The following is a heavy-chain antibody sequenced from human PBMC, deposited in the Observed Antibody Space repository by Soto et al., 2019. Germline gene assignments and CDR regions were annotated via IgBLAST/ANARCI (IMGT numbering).Heavy chain of an antibody. CDR1: GFTFNSYA. Sequence: EVQLLESGGGLVQPGGSLRLSCAVSGFTFNSYAMTWVRQAPGKGLEWVSDISGSGGIKYYADSVKGRFTISRDNSKNTLYLKMHSLRAEDTAVYYCESARRGAHLFYTMDVWGQGTTVTVSS. J-gene: IGHJ6*02. D-gene: IGHD3-10*01. CDR3: ESARRGAHLFYTMDV. CDR2: ISGSGGIK. V-gene: IGHV3-23*01.